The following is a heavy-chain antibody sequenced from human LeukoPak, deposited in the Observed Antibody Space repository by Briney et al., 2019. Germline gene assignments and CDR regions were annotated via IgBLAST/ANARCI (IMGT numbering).Heavy chain of an antibody. CDR3: AKVDGGLAAAGTPDY. D-gene: IGHD6-13*01. Sequence: AGGSLRLSCAASGFTFSTYAMSWVRQASGKGLEWVSAISGSGGSTNYADSVKGRFTISRDNSKNTLYLQMNSLRAEDTAVYYCAKVDGGLAAAGTPDYWGQGILVTVSS. CDR1: GFTFSTYA. CDR2: ISGSGGST. J-gene: IGHJ4*02. V-gene: IGHV3-23*01.